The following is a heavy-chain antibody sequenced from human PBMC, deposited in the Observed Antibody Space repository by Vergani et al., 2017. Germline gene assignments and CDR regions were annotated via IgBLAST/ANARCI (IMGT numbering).Heavy chain of an antibody. V-gene: IGHV3-30*02. Sequence: QVQLVESGGGVVQPGGSLRLSCAASGFTFSSYGMHWVRQAPGKGLKWVAFIRYDGSNKYYADSVKGRFTISRDNSKNTLYLQMNSLRAEDTAVYYCASGKIPGPIVGVGEFDYWGQGTLVTVSS. CDR2: IRYDGSNK. CDR3: ASGKIPGPIVGVGEFDY. D-gene: IGHD3-22*01. CDR1: GFTFSSYG. J-gene: IGHJ4*02.